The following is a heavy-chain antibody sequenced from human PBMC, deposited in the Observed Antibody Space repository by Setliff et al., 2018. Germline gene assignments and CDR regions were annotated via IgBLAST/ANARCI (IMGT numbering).Heavy chain of an antibody. J-gene: IGHJ4*02. CDR1: GYAFINFY. CDR3: ARDADYYDSSENPIVDY. CDR2: INTYNGDT. V-gene: IGHV1-18*04. D-gene: IGHD3-22*01. Sequence: GASVKVSCKASGYAFINFYMCWVRQAPGQGLEWMGYINTYNGDTYYAQKLQGRVTMTTDTSTSTAYMDLRSLRSDDTAVYYCARDADYYDSSENPIVDYWGQGTLVTVSS.